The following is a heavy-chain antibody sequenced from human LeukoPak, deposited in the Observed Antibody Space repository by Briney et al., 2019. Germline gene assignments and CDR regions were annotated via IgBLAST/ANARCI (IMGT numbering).Heavy chain of an antibody. J-gene: IGHJ4*02. CDR3: AKDGLGYFDY. V-gene: IGHV3-30*18. CDR1: GFTFSSYG. D-gene: IGHD6-19*01. Sequence: GRSLRLSCAASGFTFSSYGMHWVRKAPGKGLEWVAVISYDGSNKYYADSVKGRFTISRDNSKNTLYLQMNSLRAEDTAVYYCAKDGLGYFDYWGQGTLVTVSS. CDR2: ISYDGSNK.